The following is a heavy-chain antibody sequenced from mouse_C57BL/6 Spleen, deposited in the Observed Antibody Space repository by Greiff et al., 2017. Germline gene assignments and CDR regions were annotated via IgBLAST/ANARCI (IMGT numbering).Heavy chain of an antibody. J-gene: IGHJ1*03. CDR2: INYDGSST. V-gene: IGHV5-16*01. Sequence: DVQLQESEGGLVQPGSSMKLSCTASGFTFSDYYMAWVRQVPEKGLEWVANINYDGSSTYYLDSLKSRFIISRDNAKNILYLQMSSLKSEDTATYYCARVIYYGNLRYFDVWGTGTTVTVSS. D-gene: IGHD2-1*01. CDR3: ARVIYYGNLRYFDV. CDR1: GFTFSDYY.